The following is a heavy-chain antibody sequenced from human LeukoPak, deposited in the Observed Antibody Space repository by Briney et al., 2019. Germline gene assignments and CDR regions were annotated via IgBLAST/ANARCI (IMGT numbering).Heavy chain of an antibody. D-gene: IGHD2-15*01. CDR2: IIPIFGTA. Sequence: ASVKVSCKASGGTFSSYAISWVRQAPGQGLEWMGRIIPIFGTANYAQKFQGRVTITTDESTSTAYMELSSLRSEDTAVYYCARGYCSGGSYYYPFDYWGQGTLVTVSS. CDR3: ARGYCSGGSYYYPFDY. CDR1: GGTFSSYA. V-gene: IGHV1-69*05. J-gene: IGHJ4*02.